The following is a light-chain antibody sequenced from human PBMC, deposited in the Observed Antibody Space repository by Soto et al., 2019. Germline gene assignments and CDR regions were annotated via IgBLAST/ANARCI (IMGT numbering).Light chain of an antibody. Sequence: QSVLTQPPSASGTPGQRVTISCSGSSSNLGSNTVNSYQQLPGTAPKLLIYSNNQRPSGVPERFSGPKSGTAASLAISGLPFVAEAGYYSAAGDDSLEGVVSGGRAKVTVL. J-gene: IGLJ2*01. CDR1: SSNLGSNT. CDR2: SNN. CDR3: AAGDDSLEGVV. V-gene: IGLV1-44*01.